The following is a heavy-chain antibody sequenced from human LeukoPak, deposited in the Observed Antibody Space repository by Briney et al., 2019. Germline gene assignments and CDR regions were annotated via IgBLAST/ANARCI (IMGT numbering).Heavy chain of an antibody. CDR1: GFTFSSYA. D-gene: IGHD3-3*01. CDR2: ISGSGGST. CDR3: AKGSISGYYDFWSGCYFDY. Sequence: GGSLRLSCAASGFTFSSYAMSWVRQAPGKGLEWVSAISGSGGSTYYADSVKGRFTISRDNSKNTLYLQMNSLRAEDTAVYYCAKGSISGYYDFWSGCYFDYWGQGTLVTVSS. J-gene: IGHJ4*02. V-gene: IGHV3-23*01.